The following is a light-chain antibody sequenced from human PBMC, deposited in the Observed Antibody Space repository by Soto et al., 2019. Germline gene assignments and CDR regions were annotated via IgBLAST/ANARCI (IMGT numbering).Light chain of an antibody. CDR3: QQSYSTPYT. Sequence: DGQMTQSPSSLSASVGDRVTITCRASQSMSSYLNWYQQKPGKAPKLLIYAASSLQSGVPSRFSGSGYGNDFTLNISSLQPEDFATYYCQQSYSTPYTFGQGPKLEIK. V-gene: IGKV1-39*01. J-gene: IGKJ2*01. CDR1: QSMSSY. CDR2: AAS.